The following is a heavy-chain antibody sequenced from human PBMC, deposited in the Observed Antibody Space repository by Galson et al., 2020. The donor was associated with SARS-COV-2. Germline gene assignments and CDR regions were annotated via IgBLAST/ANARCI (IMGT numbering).Heavy chain of an antibody. CDR3: ARVGGVFRVADAFDY. CDR2: ISYDGSNK. D-gene: IGHD3-16*01. J-gene: IGHJ4*02. V-gene: IGHV3-30*03. CDR1: GFTFSSYG. Sequence: GESLKISCAASGFTFSSYGMHWVRQAPGKGLEWVAVISYDGSNKYYADSVKGRFTISRDNSKNTLYLQMNSLRAEDTAVYYCARVGGVFRVADAFDYWGQGTLVTVSS.